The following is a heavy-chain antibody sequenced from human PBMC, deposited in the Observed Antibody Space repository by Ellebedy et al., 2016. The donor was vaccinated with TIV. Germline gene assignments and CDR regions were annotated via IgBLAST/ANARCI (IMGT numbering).Heavy chain of an antibody. V-gene: IGHV3-21*01. Sequence: GESLKISCAASGFTFSSYSMNWVRQAPGKGLEWVSSISSSSSYIYYADSVKGRFTISRDNAKNSLYLQMNSLRAEDTAVYYCARSRRYFDWPRAFDIWGQGTMVTVSS. CDR1: GFTFSSYS. J-gene: IGHJ3*02. CDR2: ISSSSSYI. D-gene: IGHD3-9*01. CDR3: ARSRRYFDWPRAFDI.